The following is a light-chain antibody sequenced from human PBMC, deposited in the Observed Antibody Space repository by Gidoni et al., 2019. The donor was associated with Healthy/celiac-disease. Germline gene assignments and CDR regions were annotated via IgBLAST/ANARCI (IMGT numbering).Light chain of an antibody. J-gene: IGKJ5*01. Sequence: DIQLTQSPSFLSASVGDRVTITCRAGQGISSYLAWYQQKPGKAPKLLIYAASTLQSGVTSRFSGSGSGTEFTLTSSSLQPEDFATYYCQQLNSYPRTFGQGTRLEIK. V-gene: IGKV1-9*01. CDR3: QQLNSYPRT. CDR1: QGISSY. CDR2: AAS.